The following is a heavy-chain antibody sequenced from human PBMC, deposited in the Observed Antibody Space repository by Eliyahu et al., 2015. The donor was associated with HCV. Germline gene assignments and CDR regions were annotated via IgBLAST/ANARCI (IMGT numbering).Heavy chain of an antibody. J-gene: IGHJ4*02. D-gene: IGHD6-13*01. CDR2: ISYDGSNK. CDR1: GFTFSTYG. CDR3: AKTYDWYSSSWYFDY. Sequence: QVQLVESGGGVVQPGRSLRLSCAASGFTFSTYGLHWVRQAPGKGLEWVAVISYDGSNKYYADSVKGRFTTSRDNSKNTLYLQMNSLRAEDTAVYYCAKTYDWYSSSWYFDYWGQGTLVTISS. V-gene: IGHV3-30*18.